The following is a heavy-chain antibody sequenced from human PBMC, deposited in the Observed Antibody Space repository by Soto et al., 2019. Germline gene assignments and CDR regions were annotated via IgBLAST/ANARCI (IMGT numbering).Heavy chain of an antibody. CDR2: IRAFNGKK. D-gene: IGHD1-1*01. Sequence: AGSVKVSCKATGYAFSNYGISWVRQAPGQGLEWMGWIRAFNGKKNYAHNFQGRVTMNRDKSTRGDYMELRRQRSEDTAVSDCASYSDVLAVVLAQGTIFDYWGQGTLVTVSS. CDR3: ASYSDVLAVVLAQGTIFDY. J-gene: IGHJ4*02. CDR1: GYAFSNYG. V-gene: IGHV1-18*04.